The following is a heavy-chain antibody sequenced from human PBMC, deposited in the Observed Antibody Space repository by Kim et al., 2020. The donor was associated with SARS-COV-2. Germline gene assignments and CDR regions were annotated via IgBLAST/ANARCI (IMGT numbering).Heavy chain of an antibody. CDR2: IYHSGST. D-gene: IGHD3-22*01. Sequence: SQTLSLTCTVSGYSISSGYYWGWIRQPPGKGLEWIGSIYHSGSTYYNPSLKSRVTISVDTSKNQFSLKLSSVTAADTAVYYCARANPYYDSSGYYYAVSPLEFDYWGQGTLVTVSS. CDR1: GYSISSGYY. V-gene: IGHV4-38-2*02. CDR3: ARANPYYDSSGYYYAVSPLEFDY. J-gene: IGHJ4*02.